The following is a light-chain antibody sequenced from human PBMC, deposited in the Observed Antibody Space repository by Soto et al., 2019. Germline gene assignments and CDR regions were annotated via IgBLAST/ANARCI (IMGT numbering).Light chain of an antibody. V-gene: IGKV3-20*01. Sequence: EIVLTQSPGTLSLSPGERATLSCRASQSVSSSYLAWYQQKPGQAPRLLIYGASSRATGIPDRFSGSGSVTEFTLTISRLEPEDFAVYYCQQYGSSPFTFGPGTKVDIK. CDR2: GAS. CDR1: QSVSSSY. J-gene: IGKJ3*01. CDR3: QQYGSSPFT.